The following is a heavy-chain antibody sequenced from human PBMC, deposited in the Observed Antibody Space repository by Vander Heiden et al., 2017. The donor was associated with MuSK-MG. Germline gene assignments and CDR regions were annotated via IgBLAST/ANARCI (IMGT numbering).Heavy chain of an antibody. CDR3: ARGPHYYYDSSGYYWVDYYYYMDV. CDR2: INHSGST. CDR1: GGSFSGYY. D-gene: IGHD3-22*01. Sequence: QVQLQQWGAGLLKPSETLSLTCAVYGGSFSGYYWSWIRQPPGKGLEWIGEINHSGSTNYNPSHKSRVTISVDTSKNQFSLKLSSVTAADTAVYYCARGPHYYYDSSGYYWVDYYYYMDVWGKGTTVTVSS. J-gene: IGHJ6*03. V-gene: IGHV4-34*01.